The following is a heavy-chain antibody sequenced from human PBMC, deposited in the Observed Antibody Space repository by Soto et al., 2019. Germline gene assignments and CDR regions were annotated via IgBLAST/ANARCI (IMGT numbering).Heavy chain of an antibody. CDR3: ARGQDIVVVPAAKNDNWFDP. Sequence: ASVKVSCKASGYTFTGYYMHWVRQAPGQGLEWMGWINPNSGGTNYAQKFQGWVTMTRDTSISTAYMELSRLRSDDTAVYYCARGQDIVVVPAAKNDNWFDPWGQGTLVTVSS. V-gene: IGHV1-2*04. D-gene: IGHD2-2*01. J-gene: IGHJ5*02. CDR2: INPNSGGT. CDR1: GYTFTGYY.